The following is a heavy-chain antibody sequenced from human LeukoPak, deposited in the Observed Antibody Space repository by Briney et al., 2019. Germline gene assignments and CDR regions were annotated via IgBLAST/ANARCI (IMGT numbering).Heavy chain of an antibody. D-gene: IGHD5-18*01. Sequence: PSETLSLTCTVSGGSISSGSYYWSWIRQPAGKGLEWIGRIYTSGSTNYNPSLKSRVTISVDTSKNQFSLKLSSVTAADTAVYYCASGRYRYVHFDYWGQGTLVTVSS. CDR3: ASGRYRYVHFDY. CDR2: IYTSGST. V-gene: IGHV4-61*02. CDR1: GGSISSGSYY. J-gene: IGHJ4*02.